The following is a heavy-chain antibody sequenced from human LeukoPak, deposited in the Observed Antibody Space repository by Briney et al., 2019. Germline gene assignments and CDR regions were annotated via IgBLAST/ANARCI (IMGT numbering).Heavy chain of an antibody. J-gene: IGHJ4*02. D-gene: IGHD2-15*01. Sequence: GGSLRLSCVASGFTFSTYGMSWVRQAPGKGLEWVSSISGSGGSTYYADSVKGRFTISRDNSKNTLYLQMNSLRAEDTAVYYCAKDGDDIVVVVAATIDYWGQGTLVTVSS. CDR1: GFTFSTYG. CDR3: AKDGDDIVVVVAATIDY. V-gene: IGHV3-23*01. CDR2: ISGSGGST.